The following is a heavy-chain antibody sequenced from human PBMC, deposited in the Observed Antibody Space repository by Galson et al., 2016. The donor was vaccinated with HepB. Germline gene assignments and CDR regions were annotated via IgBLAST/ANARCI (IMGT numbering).Heavy chain of an antibody. V-gene: IGHV3-30*04. CDR3: ARELSLVPGKGGHFDL. Sequence: SLRLSCAASGYRLSGQAMHWVRQAPGKGLEWVAVISYDGTYQLYADSVRGRFTISRDNFNNTLYLQMNSLRTEDTAVYYCARELSLVPGKGGHFDLWGQGTLVTVSS. J-gene: IGHJ5*02. D-gene: IGHD6-19*01. CDR1: GYRLSGQA. CDR2: ISYDGTYQ.